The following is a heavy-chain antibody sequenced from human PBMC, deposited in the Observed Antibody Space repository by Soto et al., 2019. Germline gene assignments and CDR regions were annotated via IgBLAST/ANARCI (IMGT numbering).Heavy chain of an antibody. D-gene: IGHD3-9*01. CDR2: ITGSASST. V-gene: IGHV3-23*01. CDR3: AKGDDILTGYYNY. J-gene: IGHJ4*02. CDR1: GFTFSSYA. Sequence: EVQLLESGGGLVQPGGSLRLSCAASGFTFSSYAMTWVRQAPGKGLEWVSVITGSASSTYYADSVKGRFTISRDNSKNTLYLQMNSLRAEDTAVHYCAKGDDILTGYYNYWGQGTLVTVSS.